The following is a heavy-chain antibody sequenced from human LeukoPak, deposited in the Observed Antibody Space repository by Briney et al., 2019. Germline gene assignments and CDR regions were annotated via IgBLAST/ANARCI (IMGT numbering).Heavy chain of an antibody. Sequence: NPSETLSLTCTVSGYSISSGYYWGWIRQPPGKGLECIATIDYSGSTYYNPSLKSQVTISVETSRNQFSLKLSSVTAADTAVYYCARSKWASSSSGIDYWGQGTLVSVSS. V-gene: IGHV4-38-2*02. CDR1: GYSISSGYY. CDR3: ARSKWASSSSGIDY. D-gene: IGHD6-6*01. J-gene: IGHJ4*02. CDR2: IDYSGST.